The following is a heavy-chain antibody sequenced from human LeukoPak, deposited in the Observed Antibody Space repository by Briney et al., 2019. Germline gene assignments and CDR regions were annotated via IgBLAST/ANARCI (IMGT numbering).Heavy chain of an antibody. CDR2: ISWNSGSI. CDR1: GFTFDDYA. CDR3: ASRRGY. V-gene: IGHV3-9*01. J-gene: IGHJ4*02. Sequence: GRSLRLSCAASGFTFDDYAMHWVRQAAGKGLEWVSGISWNSGSIGYADSVKGRFTISRDNAKNSLYLQMNSLRAEDTALYYCASRRGYWGQGTLVTVSS.